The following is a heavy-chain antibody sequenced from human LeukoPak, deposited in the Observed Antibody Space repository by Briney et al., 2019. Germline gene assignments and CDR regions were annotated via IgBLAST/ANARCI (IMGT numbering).Heavy chain of an antibody. D-gene: IGHD6-13*01. CDR2: IYTSGST. J-gene: IGHJ4*02. Sequence: PSQTLSLTCTVSGGSISSGSYYWSWIRQPAGKGLEWIGRIYTSGSTNYNPSLKSRVTISVDTSKNQFYLKLSSVTAADTAVYYCARGVISSWSYYFDYWGQGTLVTVSS. CDR1: GGSISSGSYY. V-gene: IGHV4-61*02. CDR3: ARGVISSWSYYFDY.